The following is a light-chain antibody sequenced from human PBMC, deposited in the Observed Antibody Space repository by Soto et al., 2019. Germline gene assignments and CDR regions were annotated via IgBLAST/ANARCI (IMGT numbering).Light chain of an antibody. CDR2: WAS. Sequence: DIVMTQSPDSLAVSLGERATINCKSSQNILYSSSNKNYLSWYQQKPGQPPKLLISWASTRESGVPGRFSGSGSGTDFTLTISSLQAEDVAVYYCHQYYSTPYAFGQGTKLEIK. J-gene: IGKJ2*01. CDR1: QNILYSSSNKNY. V-gene: IGKV4-1*01. CDR3: HQYYSTPYA.